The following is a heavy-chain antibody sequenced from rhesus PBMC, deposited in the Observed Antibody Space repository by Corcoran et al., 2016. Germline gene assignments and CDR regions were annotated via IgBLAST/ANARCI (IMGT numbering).Heavy chain of an antibody. V-gene: IGHV4-127*01. CDR2: IGGSSGST. D-gene: IGHD5-24*01. Sequence: QVQLQELGPGLVKPSETLSLTCAVSGYSISSGYGWSWIRQPPGKGLEWIGYIGGSSGSTNYNPSLKSRVTISKDTSKNQFSLKLSSVTAADAAVYYCAREGTGTAGTFDYWGQGVLVTVSS. CDR1: GYSISSGYG. J-gene: IGHJ4*01. CDR3: AREGTGTAGTFDY.